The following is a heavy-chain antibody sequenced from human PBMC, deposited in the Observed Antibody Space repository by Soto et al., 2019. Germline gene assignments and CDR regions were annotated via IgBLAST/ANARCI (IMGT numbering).Heavy chain of an antibody. CDR1: GGSISSYY. Sequence: SETLSLTCTVSGGSISSYYWSWIRQPAGKGLEWIGRIYSSGSTNYNPSLKSRVTMSVDTSKNRFSLNLSSVTAADTAMYYCARGGGSSGDFDYWGQGTLVTVSS. CDR2: IYSSGST. J-gene: IGHJ4*02. D-gene: IGHD3-22*01. CDR3: ARGGGSSGDFDY. V-gene: IGHV4-4*07.